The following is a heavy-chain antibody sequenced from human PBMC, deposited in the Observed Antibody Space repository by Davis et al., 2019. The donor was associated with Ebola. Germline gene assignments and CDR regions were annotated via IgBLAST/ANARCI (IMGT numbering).Heavy chain of an antibody. CDR2: INAGNGNT. Sequence: ASVKVSCKASGYTFTNYGITWVRQAPGQRPEWMGWINAGNGNTKYSQKFQGRVTITRDTSASTAYMELSSLRSEDTAVYYCRIVVVVAATTFDYWGQGTLVTVSS. CDR3: RIVVVVAATTFDY. D-gene: IGHD2-15*01. V-gene: IGHV1-3*01. CDR1: GYTFTNYG. J-gene: IGHJ4*02.